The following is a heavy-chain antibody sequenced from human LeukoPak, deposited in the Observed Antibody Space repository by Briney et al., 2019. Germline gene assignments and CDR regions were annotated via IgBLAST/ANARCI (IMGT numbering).Heavy chain of an antibody. V-gene: IGHV3-11*04. J-gene: IGHJ4*02. CDR2: ISNSGSSI. CDR1: GFTFSDSY. CDR3: ARPSRFSGYDPYYFDY. Sequence: PGGSLRLSCAASGFTFSDSYMTWIRQAPGKGLEWVSYISNSGSSIYYADSVKGRFTISRDNAKNSLYLQMNSLRAEDTAVYYCARPSRFSGYDPYYFDYWGQGTLVTVSS. D-gene: IGHD5-12*01.